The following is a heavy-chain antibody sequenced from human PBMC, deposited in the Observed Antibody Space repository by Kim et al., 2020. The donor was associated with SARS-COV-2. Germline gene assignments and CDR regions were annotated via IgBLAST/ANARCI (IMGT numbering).Heavy chain of an antibody. J-gene: IGHJ6*02. CDR3: ARESVVVVPAAILPYYYYYGMDV. CDR1: GFTFSSYW. Sequence: GGSLRLSCAASGFTFSSYWMHWVRQAPGKGLVWVSRINSDGSSTSYADSVKGRFTISRDNAKNTLYLQMNSLRAEDTAVYYCARESVVVVPAAILPYYYYYGMDVWGQGTTVTVSS. D-gene: IGHD2-2*01. V-gene: IGHV3-74*01. CDR2: INSDGSST.